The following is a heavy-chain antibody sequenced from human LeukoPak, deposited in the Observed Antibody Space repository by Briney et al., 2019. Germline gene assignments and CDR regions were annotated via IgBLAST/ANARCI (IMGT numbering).Heavy chain of an antibody. CDR1: GYTFTSYY. CDR2: INPSGGST. V-gene: IGHV1-46*01. D-gene: IGHD3/OR15-3a*01. J-gene: IGHJ3*02. CDR3: AREYGIGLGSDAFDI. Sequence: ASVKVSCKASGYTFTSYYMHWVRQAHGQGLEWMGIINPSGGSTSYAQKFQGRVTMTRDMSTSTVYMELSSLRSEDTAVYYCAREYGIGLGSDAFDIWGQGTMVTVSS.